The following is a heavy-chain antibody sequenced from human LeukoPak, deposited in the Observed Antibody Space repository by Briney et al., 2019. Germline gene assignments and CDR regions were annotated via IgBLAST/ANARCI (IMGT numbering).Heavy chain of an antibody. CDR2: IGESGSST. CDR3: AKLTATPHY. CDR1: GFTFSNYV. Sequence: GGSLRLSCGASGFTFSNYVMSWVRQAPGKGLEWVSAIGESGSSTYYADSVKGRFTISRDNSKNTLYLQMNSPRAEDTAIYYCAKLTATPHYWGQGTLVTVSS. D-gene: IGHD3-9*01. J-gene: IGHJ4*02. V-gene: IGHV3-23*01.